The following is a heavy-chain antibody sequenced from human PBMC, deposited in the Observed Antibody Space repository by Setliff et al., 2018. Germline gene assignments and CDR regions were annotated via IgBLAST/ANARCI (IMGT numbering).Heavy chain of an antibody. CDR1: GESLSDYY. Sequence: SETLSLTCAVYGESLSDYYWSWIRQPPGKGLEWIGEINHNKSSDYNPSLKTRVTISVNTYKNQFSLTLRSVTAADTAVYYCARHRDSSGWYGDYYYYMDVWGKGTTVTVSS. CDR2: INHNKSS. CDR3: ARHRDSSGWYGDYYYYMDV. V-gene: IGHV4-34*01. D-gene: IGHD6-19*01. J-gene: IGHJ6*03.